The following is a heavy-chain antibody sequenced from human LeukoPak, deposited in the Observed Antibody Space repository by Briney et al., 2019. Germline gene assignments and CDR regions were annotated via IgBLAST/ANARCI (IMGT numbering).Heavy chain of an antibody. CDR1: GGSISSGGYY. Sequence: PSETLSLTCTVSGGSISSGGYYWSWIRQPPGKGLEWIGYIYHSGSTYYNPSLKSRVTISVDRSKNQFSLKLSSVTAADTAVYYCARDREVPMVRGVPAFGMDVWGQGTTVTVSS. CDR3: ARDREVPMVRGVPAFGMDV. V-gene: IGHV4-30-2*01. D-gene: IGHD3-10*01. CDR2: IYHSGST. J-gene: IGHJ6*02.